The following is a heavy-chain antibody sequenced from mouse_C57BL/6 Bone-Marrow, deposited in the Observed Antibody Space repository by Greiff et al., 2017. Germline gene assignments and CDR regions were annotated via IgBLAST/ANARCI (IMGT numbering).Heavy chain of an antibody. V-gene: IGHV1-54*01. J-gene: IGHJ3*01. CDR1: GYAFTNYL. CDR3: ARGEDYGKAAWFAY. CDR2: INPGSGGT. D-gene: IGHD2-1*01. Sequence: QVQLQQCGAELVRPGTSVKVSCKASGYAFTNYLIEWVKQRPGQGLEWIGVINPGSGGTNYNEKFKGKATLTADKSSSTAYMQLSSLTSEDSAVYFCARGEDYGKAAWFAYWGQGTLVTVSA.